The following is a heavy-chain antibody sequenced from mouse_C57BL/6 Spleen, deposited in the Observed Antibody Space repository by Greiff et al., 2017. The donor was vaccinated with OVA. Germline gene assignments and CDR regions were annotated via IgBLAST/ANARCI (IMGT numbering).Heavy chain of an antibody. V-gene: IGHV5-17*01. J-gene: IGHJ3*01. D-gene: IGHD2-3*01. CDR3: ARTPYDGYPTWFAY. Sequence: EVKVVESGGGLVKPGGSLKLSCAASGFTFSDYGMHWVRQAPEKGLAWVAYISSGSSTIYYAATVKGRFTISRDNAKNTLFLQMTSLRSEDTAMYYCARTPYDGYPTWFAYWGQGTLVTVSA. CDR1: GFTFSDYG. CDR2: ISSGSSTI.